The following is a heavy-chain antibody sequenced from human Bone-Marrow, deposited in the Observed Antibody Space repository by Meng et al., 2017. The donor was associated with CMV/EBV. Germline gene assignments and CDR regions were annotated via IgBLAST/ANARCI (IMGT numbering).Heavy chain of an antibody. CDR2: ISSSSSYI. CDR1: GFTFSSYW. Sequence: GESLKISCAASGFTFSSYWMHWVRQAPGKGLEWVSSISSSSSYIYYADSVKGRFTISRDNAKNSLYLQMNSLRAEDTAVYYCARDADIVVVPAYFDYWGQGTLVTVSS. V-gene: IGHV3-21*01. CDR3: ARDADIVVVPAYFDY. J-gene: IGHJ4*02. D-gene: IGHD2-2*01.